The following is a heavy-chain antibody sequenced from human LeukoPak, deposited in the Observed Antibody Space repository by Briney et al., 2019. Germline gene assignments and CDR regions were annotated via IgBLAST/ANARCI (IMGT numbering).Heavy chain of an antibody. CDR2: ISAYNGNT. D-gene: IGHD2-21*01. V-gene: IGHV1-18*04. CDR3: ARERASSAFDI. Sequence: ASVKVSCKASGYTFTGYYMHWVRQAPGQGLEWMGWISAYNGNTNYAQKLQGRVTMTTDTSTSTAYMELRSLRSDDTAVYYCARERASSAFDIWGQGTMVTVSS. CDR1: GYTFTGYY. J-gene: IGHJ3*02.